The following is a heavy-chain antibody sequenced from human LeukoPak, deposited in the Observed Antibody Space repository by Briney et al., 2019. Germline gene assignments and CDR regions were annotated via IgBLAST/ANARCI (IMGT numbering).Heavy chain of an antibody. V-gene: IGHV1-2*02. J-gene: IGHJ5*02. CDR2: IYPHSGGT. CDR1: GYTFTGYY. D-gene: IGHD2-15*01. Sequence: GASVKVSCKASGYTFTGYYIHWVRQAPGQGPEWMGWIYPHSGGTNYAQKFQGRVTMTRDTSISTAYMELSRLRSDDTAVYYCAREVEVVVVVAATENWFDPWGQGTLVTVSS. CDR3: AREVEVVVVVAATENWFDP.